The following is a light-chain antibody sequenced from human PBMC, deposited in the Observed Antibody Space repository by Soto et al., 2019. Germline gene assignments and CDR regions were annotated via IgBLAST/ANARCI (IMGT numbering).Light chain of an antibody. Sequence: QSALTQPPSASGSPGQSVTISCTGTSSDVVVYDYVSWYQQHPGKSPNLIIYELNKRHSGVPDRFSGSKSGNTASLTASGPQAMEEADYDYSSYVGTIGCYVFGPGTKVTVL. J-gene: IGLJ1*01. V-gene: IGLV2-8*01. CDR1: SSDVVVYDY. CDR3: SSYVGTIGCYV. CDR2: ELN.